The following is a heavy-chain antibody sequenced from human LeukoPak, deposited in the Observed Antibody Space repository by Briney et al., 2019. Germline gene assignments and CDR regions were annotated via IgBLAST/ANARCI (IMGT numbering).Heavy chain of an antibody. CDR1: GFTFSSYA. V-gene: IGHV3-30*14. Sequence: GRSLRLSCAASGFTFSSYAMHWVRQAPGKGLEWVALISYDGNNKYYADSVKGRFTISRDNSKNTLYLQMNNLRAEDTAMYYCAREMYSGMYNDAFDIWGQGTKVTVSS. D-gene: IGHD1-26*01. CDR2: ISYDGNNK. CDR3: AREMYSGMYNDAFDI. J-gene: IGHJ3*02.